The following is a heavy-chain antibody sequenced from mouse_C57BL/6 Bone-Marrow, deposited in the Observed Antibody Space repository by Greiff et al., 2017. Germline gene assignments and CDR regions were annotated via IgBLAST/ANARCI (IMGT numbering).Heavy chain of an antibody. D-gene: IGHD2-3*01. Sequence: EVQRVESGGGLVQPGGSLSLSCAASGFTFTDYYMSWVRQPPGKALEWLGFIRHKANGYTTEYSASVKGRLTISRDNSQSILYLQLNALRAEDSATYYCARLGTTMDYWGQGTSVTVSS. V-gene: IGHV7-3*01. CDR3: ARLGTTMDY. CDR2: IRHKANGYTT. J-gene: IGHJ4*01. CDR1: GFTFTDYY.